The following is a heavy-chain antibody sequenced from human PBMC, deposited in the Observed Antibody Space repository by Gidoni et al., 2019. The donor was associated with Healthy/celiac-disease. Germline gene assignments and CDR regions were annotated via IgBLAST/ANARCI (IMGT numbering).Heavy chain of an antibody. V-gene: IGHV5-51*01. CDR3: ARLPWEDRRLGYYGMDV. Sequence: GAEVKKPGESLKISCKGSGYSFTSYWIGWVRQMPGKGLEWMGIIYPGDSDTRYSPSFQGQVTISADKSISTAYLQWSSLKASDTAMYYCARLPWEDRRLGYYGMDVWGQGTTVTVSS. CDR1: GYSFTSYW. D-gene: IGHD1-26*01. CDR2: IYPGDSDT. J-gene: IGHJ6*02.